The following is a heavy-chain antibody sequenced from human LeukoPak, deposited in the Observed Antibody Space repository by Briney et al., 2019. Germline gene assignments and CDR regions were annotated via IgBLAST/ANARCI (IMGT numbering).Heavy chain of an antibody. CDR2: ISSSSSYI. J-gene: IGHJ5*02. CDR1: GFTFSSYN. Sequence: GGSLRLSCAASGFTFSSYNMDWVRQAPGKGLEWVSSISSSSSYIYYADSVKGRFTISRDNAKKSVYLQMNRLRAEDTAVYYCARGGYYGSGNDFRFDPWGQGTLVTVSS. V-gene: IGHV3-21*04. D-gene: IGHD3-10*01. CDR3: ARGGYYGSGNDFRFDP.